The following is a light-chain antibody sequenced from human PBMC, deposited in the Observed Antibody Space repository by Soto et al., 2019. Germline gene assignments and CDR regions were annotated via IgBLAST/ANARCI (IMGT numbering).Light chain of an antibody. V-gene: IGLV2-14*01. CDR1: SSDVGGYNT. Sequence: QSVLTQPASVSGSPGQSITISCTGTSSDVGGYNTVSWYQQHPGKAPKLMIFEVSNRPSGISNRFSGSKSGNTASLTISGLQAEDEADYYCSSYTSIITLVFGTGTKVTVL. J-gene: IGLJ1*01. CDR3: SSYTSIITLV. CDR2: EVS.